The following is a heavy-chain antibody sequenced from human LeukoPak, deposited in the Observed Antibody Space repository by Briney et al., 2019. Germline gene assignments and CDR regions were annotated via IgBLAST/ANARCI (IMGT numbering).Heavy chain of an antibody. CDR2: IYYSGST. CDR1: GGSISSSSYY. CDR3: ASLTSAQPEC. Sequence: SETLSLTCTVSGGSISSSSYYWGWIRQPPGKGLEWIGSIYYSGSTYYNPSLKSRVTISVDTSKNQFSLKLSSVTAADTAVYYCASLTSAQPECWGQGTLATVSS. V-gene: IGHV4-39*01. J-gene: IGHJ4*02.